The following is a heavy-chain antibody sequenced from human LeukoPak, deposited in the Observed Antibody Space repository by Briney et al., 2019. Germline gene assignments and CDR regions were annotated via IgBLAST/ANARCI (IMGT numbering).Heavy chain of an antibody. CDR2: IYSGGST. CDR3: ARVVGATPLYFDY. Sequence: PGGSLRLSCAASGFNVSSNYMSWVRQAPGKGLEWVSVIYSGGSTYYADSVKGRFTISRDNSKNTLYLQMNSLRAEDTAVYYCARVVGATPLYFDYWGQGTLVTVSS. D-gene: IGHD1-26*01. V-gene: IGHV3-66*01. CDR1: GFNVSSNY. J-gene: IGHJ4*02.